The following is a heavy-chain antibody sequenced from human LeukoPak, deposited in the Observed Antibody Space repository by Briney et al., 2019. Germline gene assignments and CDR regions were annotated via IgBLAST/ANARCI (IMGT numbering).Heavy chain of an antibody. V-gene: IGHV4-34*01. CDR1: GGSFSGYY. Sequence: SEILSLTCAVYGGSFSGYYWSWIRQPPGKGLEWIGEINHSGSTNYNPSLKSRVTISVDTSKNQFSLKLSSVTAADTAVYYCARDRYYYGSGSYPHFDYWGQGTLVTVSS. CDR3: ARDRYYYGSGSYPHFDY. D-gene: IGHD3-10*01. CDR2: INHSGST. J-gene: IGHJ4*02.